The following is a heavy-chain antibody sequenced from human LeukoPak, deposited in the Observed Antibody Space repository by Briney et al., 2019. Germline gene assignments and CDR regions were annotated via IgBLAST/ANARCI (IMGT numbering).Heavy chain of an antibody. Sequence: SVKVSCKASGGTFSSYAISWVRQAPGQGLEWMGRIIPILGIANHAQKFQGRVTITADKSTSTAYMELSSLRSEDTAVYYCARIAYGGNDEFDYWGQGTLVTVSS. CDR3: ARIAYGGNDEFDY. J-gene: IGHJ4*02. CDR2: IIPILGIA. CDR1: GGTFSSYA. V-gene: IGHV1-69*04. D-gene: IGHD4-23*01.